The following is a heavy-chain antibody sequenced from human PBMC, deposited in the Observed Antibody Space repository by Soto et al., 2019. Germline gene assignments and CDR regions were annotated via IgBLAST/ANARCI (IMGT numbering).Heavy chain of an antibody. D-gene: IGHD3-10*01. V-gene: IGHV3-23*01. J-gene: IGHJ6*02. CDR3: AKTVVRGVTYYYYYYGMDV. Sequence: GGSLRLSCAASGFTFSSYAMSWVRQAPGKGLEWVSAISGSGGSTYYADSVKGRFTISRDNSKNTLYLQMNSLRAEDTAVYYCAKTVVRGVTYYYYYYGMDVWGQGTTVTVSS. CDR1: GFTFSSYA. CDR2: ISGSGGST.